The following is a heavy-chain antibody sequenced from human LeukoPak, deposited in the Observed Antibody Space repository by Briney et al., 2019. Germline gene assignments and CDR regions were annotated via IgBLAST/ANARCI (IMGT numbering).Heavy chain of an antibody. CDR3: AREWLGDCRRSEGFDP. CDR1: GFTFSSYE. D-gene: IGHD3-10*01. J-gene: IGHJ5*02. Sequence: GGSLRLSCAASGFTFSSYEMNWVRQAPGKGLEWVSYISTSGSTIYYADSVKGRFTTSRDNAKNSLFLQMNSLRAEDTAVYYCAREWLGDCRRSEGFDPWGQGTLVTVSS. CDR2: ISTSGSTI. V-gene: IGHV3-48*03.